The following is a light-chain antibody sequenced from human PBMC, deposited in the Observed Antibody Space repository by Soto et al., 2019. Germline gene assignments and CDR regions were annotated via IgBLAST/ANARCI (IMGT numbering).Light chain of an antibody. V-gene: IGKV3D-15*01. CDR1: QSISSY. CDR2: GSS. Sequence: MTQSPSSLSASVGDRVTITCRASQSISSYLNWYQQKPGQVPRLLIYGSSNRATGIPVRFSGSGSGTEFALTISSLQSEDFAVYYCHHYSSWPPYTFGQGTKVDIK. J-gene: IGKJ2*01. CDR3: HHYSSWPPYT.